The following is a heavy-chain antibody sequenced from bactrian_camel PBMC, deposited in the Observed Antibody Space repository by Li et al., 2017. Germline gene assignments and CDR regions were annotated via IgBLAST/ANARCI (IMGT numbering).Heavy chain of an antibody. CDR3: AAVCMRPLMTGLRALGAFYKY. J-gene: IGHJ4*01. Sequence: QVQLVESGGGSVQAGGSLRLSCAASGATFRSNCMAWFRQAPGKERGGVAVIDSAGYTSYEDSVKGRFTISQDYAKNTLYLQMNSLKPDDTAMYYCAAVCMRPLMTGLRALGAFYKYWGQGTQVTVS. D-gene: IGHD3*01. CDR2: IDSAGYT. CDR1: GATFRSNC. V-gene: IGHV3S53*01.